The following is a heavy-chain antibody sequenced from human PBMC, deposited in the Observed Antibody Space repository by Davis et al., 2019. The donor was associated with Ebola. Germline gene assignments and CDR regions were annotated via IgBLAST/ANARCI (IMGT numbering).Heavy chain of an antibody. CDR3: AGIRGQWLED. CDR2: INHSGRT. CDR1: GGSFRGYY. Sequence: ETLSLTCAVYGGSFRGYYWTWTRQSPGKGLEWIGEINHSGRTNYNPSLKSRVTISLDTSKNQCSLILSSVTAADTAVYYCAGIRGQWLEDWGQGTLVTVSS. D-gene: IGHD6-19*01. J-gene: IGHJ4*02. V-gene: IGHV4-34*01.